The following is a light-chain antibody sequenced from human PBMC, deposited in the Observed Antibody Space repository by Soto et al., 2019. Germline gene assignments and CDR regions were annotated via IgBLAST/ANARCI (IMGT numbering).Light chain of an antibody. J-gene: IGLJ1*01. V-gene: IGLV1-40*01. CDR3: YSPDNSLSYTYV. CDR1: SSNIGAGND. CDR2: GNN. Sequence: QSVLTQPPSMSGAPGQRVTISCTGSSSNIGAGNDVYWYQQLPGKATRLLFFGNNNRPSRVPDRFSDSMSGTSASLAITGLHADDEADDYCYSPDNSLSYTYVFATGTKLTVL.